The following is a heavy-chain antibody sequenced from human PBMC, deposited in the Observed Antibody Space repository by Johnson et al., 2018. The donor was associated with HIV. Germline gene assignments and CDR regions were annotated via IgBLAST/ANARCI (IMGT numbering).Heavy chain of an antibody. D-gene: IGHD4-23*01. CDR1: GFTFSSYA. CDR2: ISYDGSNK. Sequence: QVQLVESGGGVVQPGRSLRLSCAASGFTFSSYAMHWVRQAPGKGLEWVAVISYDGSNKYYADSVKGRFTISRDNSKNTLYLQMNSLRPEDTAVYYCAKRATVVSGSPSDAFDIWGQGTMVTVSS. CDR3: AKRATVVSGSPSDAFDI. J-gene: IGHJ3*02. V-gene: IGHV3-30*04.